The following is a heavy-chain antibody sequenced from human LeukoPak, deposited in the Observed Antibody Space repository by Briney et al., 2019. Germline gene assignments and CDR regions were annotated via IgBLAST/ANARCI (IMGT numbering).Heavy chain of an antibody. D-gene: IGHD6-25*01. CDR3: ARIGVTAATADY. V-gene: IGHV4-39*07. Sequence: SETLSLTCTVSGGSISSSSYYWGWIRQPPGKGLEWIGSIYNSGSTYNSPSLKSRFTISVDTSKTQFSLKLTSVTAADTAVYFCARIGVTAATADYWGQGTLVTVSS. CDR2: IYNSGST. CDR1: GGSISSSSYY. J-gene: IGHJ4*02.